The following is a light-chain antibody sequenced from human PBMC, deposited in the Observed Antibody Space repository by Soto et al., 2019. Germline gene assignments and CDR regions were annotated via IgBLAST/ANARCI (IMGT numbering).Light chain of an antibody. Sequence: DIQMTQSPSSLSASVGDRVTITCRASQGISNYLSWYQQKPGKDPKLLIYAASTLQSGVTSRLSGSGSRTDFTLTISSLPPEYVATYCCQKYNSAPRTFGQGTKVEIK. CDR2: AAS. V-gene: IGKV1-27*01. CDR1: QGISNY. J-gene: IGKJ1*01. CDR3: QKYNSAPRT.